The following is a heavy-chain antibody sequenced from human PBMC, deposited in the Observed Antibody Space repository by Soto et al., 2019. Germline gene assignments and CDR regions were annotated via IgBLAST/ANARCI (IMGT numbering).Heavy chain of an antibody. CDR3: VKDREYYYDNSGYYNFDY. CDR2: ISYDGTKS. CDR1: GFTFSHYA. Sequence: QVHLVESGGGVVQPGRSLRLSCAASGFTFSHYAMHWVRQAPGKGLEWVAVISYDGTKSFYAKSVKGRFTISRDTSKNPLDLQLNSLGADDTAVYYCVKDREYYYDNSGYYNFDYWGQGTLVTVSS. D-gene: IGHD3-22*01. V-gene: IGHV3-30-3*02. J-gene: IGHJ4*02.